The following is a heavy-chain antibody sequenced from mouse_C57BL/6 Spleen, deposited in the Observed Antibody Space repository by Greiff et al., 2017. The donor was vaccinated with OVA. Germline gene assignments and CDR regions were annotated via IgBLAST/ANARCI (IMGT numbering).Heavy chain of an antibody. CDR3: AREDDGYSYYYAMDY. CDR1: GYSITSGYY. D-gene: IGHD2-3*01. CDR2: ISYDGSN. Sequence: EVQLVESGPGLVKPSQSLSLTCSVTGYSITSGYYWNWIRQFPGNKLEWMGYISYDGSNNYNPSLKNRISITRDTSKNQFFLKLNSVTTEDTATYYCAREDDGYSYYYAMDYWGQGTSVTVSS. J-gene: IGHJ4*01. V-gene: IGHV3-6*01.